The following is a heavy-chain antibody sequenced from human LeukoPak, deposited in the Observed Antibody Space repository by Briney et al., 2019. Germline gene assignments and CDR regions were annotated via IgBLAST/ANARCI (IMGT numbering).Heavy chain of an antibody. CDR1: GGSISSGSYY. CDR2: IYTRGST. V-gene: IGHV4-61*02. D-gene: IGHD3-10*01. J-gene: IGHJ5*02. CDR3: AREGLNMVRGVIPKEAWGWFDP. Sequence: SQTLSLTCTVSGGSISSGSYYWSWIRQPAGKGLEWIGRIYTRGSTNYNPSLKTRVTISVDTSKNQFSLKLNSVTAADTAVYYCAREGLNMVRGVIPKEAWGWFDPWGQGTLVTVSS.